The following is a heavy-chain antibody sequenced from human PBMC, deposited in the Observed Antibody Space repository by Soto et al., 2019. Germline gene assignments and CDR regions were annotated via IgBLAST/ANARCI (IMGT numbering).Heavy chain of an antibody. CDR1: RGSITAHY. CDR2: ISYSGST. D-gene: IGHD6-13*01. Sequence: PSETLSLTCTVSRGSITAHYWTWIRQPPGKGLEWIGYISYSGSTNSNPSLRSRVTFSLDTSKNQFSLKLTSVTAADSAVYYCARGVMAAGLYVFDDWGQGTLVTGSS. CDR3: ARGVMAAGLYVFDD. J-gene: IGHJ4*02. V-gene: IGHV4-59*11.